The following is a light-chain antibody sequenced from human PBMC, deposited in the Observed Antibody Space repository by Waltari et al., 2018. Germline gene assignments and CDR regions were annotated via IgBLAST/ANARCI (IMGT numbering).Light chain of an antibody. J-gene: IGLJ2*01. Sequence: QSALTQPASVSGSPGPSIPISCTGTSSDVGGSNFVSWSQQHPGKAPKFMIYDVSNRPSGVSNRFSGSKSGNTASLTISGLQAEDEADYYCSSYTSSSTVVFGGGTKLTVL. V-gene: IGLV2-14*01. CDR2: DVS. CDR1: SSDVGGSNF. CDR3: SSYTSSSTVV.